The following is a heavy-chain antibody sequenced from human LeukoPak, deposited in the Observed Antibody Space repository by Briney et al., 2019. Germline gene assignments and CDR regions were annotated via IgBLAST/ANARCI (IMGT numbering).Heavy chain of an antibody. CDR1: GFTFSSYG. Sequence: GGSLRLSCAASGFTFSSYGMHWVRQAPGKGLEWVAVIWYDGSNKYYADSVKGRFTISRDNSKNTLYLQMNSLRAEDTAVYYCARDGAVAAQKLDYWGQGTLVTVSS. CDR3: ARDGAVAAQKLDY. CDR2: IWYDGSNK. V-gene: IGHV3-33*01. D-gene: IGHD6-19*01. J-gene: IGHJ4*02.